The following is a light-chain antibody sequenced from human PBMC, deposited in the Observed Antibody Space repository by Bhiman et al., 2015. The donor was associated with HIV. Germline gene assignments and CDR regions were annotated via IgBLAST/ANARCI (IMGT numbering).Light chain of an antibody. CDR1: KLGNKF. V-gene: IGLV3-1*01. CDR3: QAWDSNSAV. J-gene: IGLJ1*01. CDR2: ADK. Sequence: SYELTQPPSVSVSPGQTATITCSGDKLGNKFTSWYQQKPGQSPIQVIHADKNRPSGVPERFSASNSGNTATLTISETQAVDEADYFCQAWDSNSAVFGTGTKVSV.